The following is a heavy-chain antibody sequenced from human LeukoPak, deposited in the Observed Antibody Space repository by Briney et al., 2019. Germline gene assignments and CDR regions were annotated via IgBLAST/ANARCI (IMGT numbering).Heavy chain of an antibody. CDR2: ISAYNGNT. V-gene: IGHV1-18*01. D-gene: IGHD2-15*01. Sequence: ASVKVSCKASGYTFTSYGISWVRQAPGQGLEWMGWISAYNGNTNYAQKLQGRVTMTTDTSTSTAYMELRSLRSDDTAVYYRARDLIVVVAANSYYYYGMDVWGQGTTVTVSS. J-gene: IGHJ6*02. CDR3: ARDLIVVVAANSYYYYGMDV. CDR1: GYTFTSYG.